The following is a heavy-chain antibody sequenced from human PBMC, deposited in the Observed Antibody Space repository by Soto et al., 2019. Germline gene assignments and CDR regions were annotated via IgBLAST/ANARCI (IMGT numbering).Heavy chain of an antibody. Sequence: EVQLLESGGDLVQPGGSLRLSCVGSGFTFSNYAMTWVRQAPGKGLEWVSGIGASGLSTYYTVSVKGRFTISRDNSKNTLYLQMNSLRVRDTAVYYCAKSLGGGLTNPESAYWGQGILVTVSA. CDR3: AKSLGGGLTNPESAY. D-gene: IGHD3-16*01. CDR1: GFTFSNYA. V-gene: IGHV3-23*01. J-gene: IGHJ4*02. CDR2: IGASGLST.